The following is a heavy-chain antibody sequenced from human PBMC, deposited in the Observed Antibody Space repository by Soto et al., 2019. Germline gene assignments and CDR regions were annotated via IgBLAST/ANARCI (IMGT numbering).Heavy chain of an antibody. J-gene: IGHJ4*02. CDR2: IYPDDSDT. CDR3: ASSVLVTSTMNYFDL. D-gene: IGHD2-8*02. CDR1: GYSFSNFW. Sequence: PGESLKISCQASGYSFSNFWIAWLRQMPGEGLEWRGIIYPDDSDTRYSPSFLGQVTISADKSIKTTYLQWSSLKASDTAIYFCASSVLVTSTMNYFDLWGQGTLVTVSS. V-gene: IGHV5-51*01.